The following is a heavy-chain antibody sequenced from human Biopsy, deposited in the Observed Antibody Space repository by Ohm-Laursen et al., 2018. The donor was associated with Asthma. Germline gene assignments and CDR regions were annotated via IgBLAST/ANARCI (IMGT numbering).Heavy chain of an antibody. CDR3: ARDREYSSGWYQPLFGY. D-gene: IGHD6-19*01. J-gene: IGHJ4*02. V-gene: IGHV3-33*01. Sequence: SLRLPCAASGFTFSSYGMHWVRQAPGKGLEWVAVIWYDGSNKYYADSVKGRFTISRDNSKNTLYLQMNSLRAEDTAVYYCARDREYSSGWYQPLFGYWGQGTLVTVSS. CDR2: IWYDGSNK. CDR1: GFTFSSYG.